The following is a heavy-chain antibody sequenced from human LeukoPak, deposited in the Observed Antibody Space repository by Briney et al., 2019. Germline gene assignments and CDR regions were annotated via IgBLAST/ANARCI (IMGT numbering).Heavy chain of an antibody. Sequence: ASVKVSCKASGYTFTGYYMHGVRQAPGQGLEWMGWINPNSGDTKYSQKFQGRVTMTRDKSISTAYVELSRLRSDDTAVYYCATQRGSYLWGTDFDYWGQGTLVTVSS. V-gene: IGHV1-2*02. CDR1: GYTFTGYY. J-gene: IGHJ4*02. D-gene: IGHD3-16*01. CDR2: INPNSGDT. CDR3: ATQRGSYLWGTDFDY.